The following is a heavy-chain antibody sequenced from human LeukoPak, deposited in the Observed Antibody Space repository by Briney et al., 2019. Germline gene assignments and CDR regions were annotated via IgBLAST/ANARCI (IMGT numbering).Heavy chain of an antibody. Sequence: GESLQISCKGSGYSFTSYWIGWVRQMPGKGLEWMGIIYPGDSDTRYSPSFQGQVTISADKSISTAYLQWSSLKASDTAMYYCARQYPYYYDSSGYYELDYWGQGTLVTVSS. D-gene: IGHD3-22*01. V-gene: IGHV5-51*01. CDR1: GYSFTSYW. CDR2: IYPGDSDT. J-gene: IGHJ4*02. CDR3: ARQYPYYYDSSGYYELDY.